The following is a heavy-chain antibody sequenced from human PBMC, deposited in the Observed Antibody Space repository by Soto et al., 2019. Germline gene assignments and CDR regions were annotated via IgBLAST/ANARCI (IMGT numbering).Heavy chain of an antibody. CDR3: ARDQGGADAFDI. D-gene: IGHD1-26*01. V-gene: IGHV3-30-3*01. CDR1: GFTFSSYA. CDR2: ISYDGSNK. J-gene: IGHJ3*02. Sequence: QVQLVESGGGVVQPGRSLRLSCAASGFTFSSYAMHWVRQAPGKGLEWVAVISYDGSNKYYADSVKGRFTISRDNSKNTLYLQMNSLRAEDTAGYYCARDQGGADAFDIWGQGTMVTFSS.